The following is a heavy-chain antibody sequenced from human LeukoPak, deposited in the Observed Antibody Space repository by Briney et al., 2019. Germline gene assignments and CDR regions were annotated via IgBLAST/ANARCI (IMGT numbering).Heavy chain of an antibody. Sequence: ASVKVSCKSSGCTFSSYAISWVRQAPGQGLEWMGRIIPILGIANYAQKVQGRVTITADKSTSTAYMELSSLRSEDTAVYYCAPAARHRVEDYWGQGTLVTVSS. D-gene: IGHD6-6*01. CDR3: APAARHRVEDY. CDR1: GCTFSSYA. V-gene: IGHV1-69*04. J-gene: IGHJ4*02. CDR2: IIPILGIA.